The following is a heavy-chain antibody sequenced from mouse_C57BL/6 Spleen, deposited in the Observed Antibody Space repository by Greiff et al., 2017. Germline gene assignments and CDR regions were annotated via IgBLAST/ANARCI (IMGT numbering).Heavy chain of an antibody. CDR1: GYSITSGYY. CDR2: ISYDGSN. J-gene: IGHJ3*01. CDR3: VAYYSNYGVFAY. V-gene: IGHV3-6*01. D-gene: IGHD2-5*01. Sequence: EVQLKESGPGLVKPSQSLSLTCSVTGYSITSGYYWNWIRQFPGNKLEWMGYISYDGSNNYNPSLKNRISITRDTSKNQFFLKLNSVTTEDTSTYYCVAYYSNYGVFAYWGQGTLVTVSA.